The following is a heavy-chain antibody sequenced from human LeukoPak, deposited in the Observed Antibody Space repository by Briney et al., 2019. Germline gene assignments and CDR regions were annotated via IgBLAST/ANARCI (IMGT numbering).Heavy chain of an antibody. CDR3: ATTLQKQLAPWDAFDI. Sequence: SETLSLTCAVYGGSFSGYYWSWIRQPPGKGLEWIGEINHSGSTNYNPSLKSRVTISVDTSKNQFSLKLSSVTAADTAVYYCATTLQKQLAPWDAFDIWGQGTMVTVSS. J-gene: IGHJ3*02. D-gene: IGHD6-6*01. V-gene: IGHV4-34*01. CDR2: INHSGST. CDR1: GGSFSGYY.